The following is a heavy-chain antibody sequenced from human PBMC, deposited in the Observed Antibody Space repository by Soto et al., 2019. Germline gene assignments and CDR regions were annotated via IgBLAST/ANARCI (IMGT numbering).Heavy chain of an antibody. CDR3: VRLTSRASYFDS. CDR2: ISSSGSYI. D-gene: IGHD2-2*01. J-gene: IGHJ4*02. Sequence: GGSLRLSCAASGFTFSSFSMDWVRQAPGKGLEWVSSISSSGSYISYADSVKGRFTLSRDNAKNSLELQMDSLRAEDTTVYYCVRLTSRASYFDSWGQGAPVTVSS. CDR1: GFTFSSFS. V-gene: IGHV3-21*01.